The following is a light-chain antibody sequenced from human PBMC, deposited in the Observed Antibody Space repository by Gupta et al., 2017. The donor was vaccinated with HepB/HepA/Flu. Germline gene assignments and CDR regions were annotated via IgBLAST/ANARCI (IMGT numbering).Light chain of an antibody. CDR2: GTS. CDR1: QSVSSN. CDR3: HQDNNWPPS. V-gene: IGKV3-15*01. Sequence: EIVMTQSPATLSVSPGERATLSCRASQSVSSNLAWYQQKPGQAPRLLIYGTSTSATGIPARFSGSGSATEFTLTLSSLQSEDFAVYYCHQDNNWPPSLGEWTRMEIK. J-gene: IGKJ2*03.